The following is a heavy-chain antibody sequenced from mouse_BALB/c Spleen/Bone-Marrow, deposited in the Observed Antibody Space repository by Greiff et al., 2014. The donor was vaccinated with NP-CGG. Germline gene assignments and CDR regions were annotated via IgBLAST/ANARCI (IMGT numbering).Heavy chain of an antibody. CDR3: ARGNVNLLFDD. CDR1: GFTFSYFG. V-gene: IGHV5-17*02. J-gene: IGHJ2*01. CDR2: ISSGSSAI. D-gene: IGHD2-1*01. Sequence: VQLKESGGGLVQPGGSRKLSCAASGFTFSYFGMHWVRQAPEKGLEWVAFISSGSSAIYYADTVKGRFTLSRDNPKNTLFLQVTSLRSEDTAMYYCARGNVNLLFDDWGQGTTLTVSS.